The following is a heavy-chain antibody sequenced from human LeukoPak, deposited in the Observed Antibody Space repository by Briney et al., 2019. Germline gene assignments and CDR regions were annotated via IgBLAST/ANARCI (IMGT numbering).Heavy chain of an antibody. D-gene: IGHD6-13*01. J-gene: IGHJ5*02. CDR2: IYYSGST. Sequence: KTSETLSLTCTVSGDSISSYYWSWIRQPPGKGLEWIGYIYYSGSTNYNPSLKSRVTISVDTSKNQFSLKLSSVTAADTAVYYCARRGYSSSWSLGPWGQGTLVTVSS. CDR3: ARRGYSSSWSLGP. CDR1: GDSISSYY. V-gene: IGHV4-59*01.